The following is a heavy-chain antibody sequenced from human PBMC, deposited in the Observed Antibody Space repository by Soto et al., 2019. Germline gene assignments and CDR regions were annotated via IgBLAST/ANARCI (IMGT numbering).Heavy chain of an antibody. CDR3: ARKDSGYADYMDV. Sequence: QVQLQESGPGLVKPSQTLSLTCTVSGGSISRGGYYWSWIRQHPGKGLEWIGYIDYSGGTYYNPSLKSPFTISVDTSENQFSLRLSSVTAADTAVYYCARKDSGYADYMDVWGKGTTVTVSS. D-gene: IGHD5-12*01. CDR1: GGSISRGGYY. V-gene: IGHV4-31*01. CDR2: IDYSGGT. J-gene: IGHJ6*03.